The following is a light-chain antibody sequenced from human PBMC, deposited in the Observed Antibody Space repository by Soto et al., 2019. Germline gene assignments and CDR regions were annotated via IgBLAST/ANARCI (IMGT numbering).Light chain of an antibody. CDR1: SSDVGGYNY. Sequence: QSALTQPASVSGSPGQSITISCTGTSSDVGGYNYVSWYQQHPGKAPKLMIYDVSNRPSGVSNRFSGSKSGNTASLTISGLQAEDEADYYCNSYTSSGGHEVFGGGTKLTVL. J-gene: IGLJ2*01. CDR3: NSYTSSGGHEV. CDR2: DVS. V-gene: IGLV2-14*01.